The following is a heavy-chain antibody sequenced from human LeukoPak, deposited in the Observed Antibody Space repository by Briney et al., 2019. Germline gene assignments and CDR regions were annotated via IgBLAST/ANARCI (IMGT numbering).Heavy chain of an antibody. Sequence: GESLKISCKGSGYSFTSYWIGWVRQMPGKGLEWMGIIYPGDSDTRYSPSFQGQVTISADKSISTAYLQWSSLKASDTAMYYCARHGNGDGYNFYGMDVWGQGTTVTVSS. CDR1: GYSFTSYW. CDR2: IYPGDSDT. V-gene: IGHV5-51*01. CDR3: ARHGNGDGYNFYGMDV. J-gene: IGHJ6*02. D-gene: IGHD5-24*01.